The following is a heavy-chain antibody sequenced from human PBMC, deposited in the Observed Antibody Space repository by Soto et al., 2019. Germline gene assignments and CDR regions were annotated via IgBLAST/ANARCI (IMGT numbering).Heavy chain of an antibody. J-gene: IGHJ4*02. CDR1: GGSISSYY. D-gene: IGHD6-19*01. CDR2: IYYSGST. CDR3: AAGSGWYYFDY. Sequence: WETQSLTCTVSGGSISSYYWSWIRQPPGKGLEWIGYIYYSGSTNYNPSLKSRVTISVDTSKNQFSLKLSSVTAADTAVYYCAAGSGWYYFDYWGQGTLVTVSS. V-gene: IGHV4-59*01.